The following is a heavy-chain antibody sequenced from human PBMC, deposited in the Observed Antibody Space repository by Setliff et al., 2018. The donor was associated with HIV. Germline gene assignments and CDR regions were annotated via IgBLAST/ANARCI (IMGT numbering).Heavy chain of an antibody. CDR3: VRGSGYYYFDN. CDR1: GFTFDDYT. V-gene: IGHV3-43*01. CDR2: ITWDGGST. Sequence: PGGSLRLSCAASGFTFDDYTMHWVRQAPGKGLEWVSLITWDGGSTYYADSVKGRFTISRDNAKNMLYLQMNSLSADDTAVYYCVRGSGYYYFDNWGQGALVTVSS. J-gene: IGHJ4*02. D-gene: IGHD3-22*01.